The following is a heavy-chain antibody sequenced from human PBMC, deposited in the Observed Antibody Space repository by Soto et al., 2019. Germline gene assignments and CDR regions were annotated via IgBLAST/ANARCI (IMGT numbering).Heavy chain of an antibody. D-gene: IGHD6-19*01. CDR3: ARHSSDGWYYFDS. V-gene: IGHV5-51*01. J-gene: IGHJ4*02. CDR1: GYNFSNYW. Sequence: EVQLVQSGAEVKKPGESLKISCKASGYNFSNYWIAWVRQMPGKGLEWMGIIYPGDSDTRQSPSFQGQVTLSVDKSITTAYLQWSSLKASDSAMFYCARHSSDGWYYFDSWGQGTLVTVSS. CDR2: IYPGDSDT.